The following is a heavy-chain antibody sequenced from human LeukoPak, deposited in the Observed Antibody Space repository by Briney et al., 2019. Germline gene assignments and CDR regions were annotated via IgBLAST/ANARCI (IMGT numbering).Heavy chain of an antibody. J-gene: IGHJ5*02. CDR1: GFTVSHNY. CDR2: IYNDGRT. D-gene: IGHD2/OR15-2a*01. V-gene: IGHV3-66*01. Sequence: GGSLRLSCAASGFTVSHNYMSCVRQAPGKGLEWVSNIYNDGRTYYRGSVKGRFTISRDDSENTLYLQMNNLRAEDTAVYYCARTESYNSAAYNPTWGQGTLVTVSS. CDR3: ARTESYNSAAYNPT.